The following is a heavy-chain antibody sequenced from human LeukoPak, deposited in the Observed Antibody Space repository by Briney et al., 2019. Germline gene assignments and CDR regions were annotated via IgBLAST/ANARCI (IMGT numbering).Heavy chain of an antibody. CDR3: AELGITMIGGV. Sequence: PGGSLRLSCAASGFSFSSYEMNWVRQAPGKGLEWVSYISSSGSTIYYADSVKGRFTVSRDNAKNSLYLQMNSLRAEDTAVYYCAELGITMIGGVWGKGTTVTISS. J-gene: IGHJ6*04. CDR2: ISSSGSTI. D-gene: IGHD3-10*02. V-gene: IGHV3-48*03. CDR1: GFSFSSYE.